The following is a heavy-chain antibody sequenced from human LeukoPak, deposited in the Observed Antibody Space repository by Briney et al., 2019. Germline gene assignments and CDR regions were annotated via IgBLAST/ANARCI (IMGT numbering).Heavy chain of an antibody. J-gene: IGHJ5*02. CDR2: INPNSGNT. D-gene: IGHD3-16*01. CDR3: ARGPIPSGGWFDP. CDR1: GYTFTGYY. V-gene: IGHV1-2*02. Sequence: ASVKVSCKASGYTFTGYYMHWVRQAPGQGLEWMGRINPNSGNTNFAQKFQGRVTMTRGTAISTAYMELSRLKSDDTAVYYCARGPIPSGGWFDPWGQGALVTVSS.